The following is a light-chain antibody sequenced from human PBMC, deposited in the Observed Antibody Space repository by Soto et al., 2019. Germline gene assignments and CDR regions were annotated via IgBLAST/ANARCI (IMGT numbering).Light chain of an antibody. J-gene: IGLJ7*01. CDR2: EGS. CDR1: SSDVGSYNL. V-gene: IGLV2-23*01. CDR3: CSYAGSSTHAV. Sequence: QAVVTQPASVSGSPGQSITISCTGTSSDVGSYNLVSWYQQHPGKAPKLMLYEGSKRPSGVSNRFSGSKSGNTASLTISGLQAEDEADYYCCSYAGSSTHAVFGGGTQLTVL.